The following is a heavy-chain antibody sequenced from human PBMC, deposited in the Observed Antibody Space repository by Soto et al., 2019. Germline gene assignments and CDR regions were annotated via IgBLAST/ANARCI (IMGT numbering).Heavy chain of an antibody. D-gene: IGHD6-19*01. CDR2: IYHSGST. J-gene: IGHJ6*02. CDR3: ACGLNIAGADDYGMNV. CDR1: GGSISSSNW. Sequence: SETLSLTCAVSGGSISSSNWWSWVRQPPGKGLEWIGEIYHSGSTNYNPSLKSRVTISVDKSKNQFSLKLSSVTAADAAVYYCACGLNIAGADDYGMNVLCQVATVTVS. V-gene: IGHV4-4*02.